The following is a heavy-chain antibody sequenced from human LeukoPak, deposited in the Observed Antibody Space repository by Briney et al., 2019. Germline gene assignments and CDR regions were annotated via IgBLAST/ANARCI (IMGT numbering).Heavy chain of an antibody. CDR1: GGSISSNSYY. J-gene: IGHJ5*02. Sequence: PSETLSLTCTVSGGSISSNSYYWGWIRQPPGKGLEWIGYIYYSGSTDYNPSLKSRVTISVDTSKNQFSLKLSSVTAADTAVYYCARHPAPYCGGDCYSTFWFDPWGQGTLVTVSS. V-gene: IGHV4-61*05. CDR2: IYYSGST. CDR3: ARHPAPYCGGDCYSTFWFDP. D-gene: IGHD2-21*02.